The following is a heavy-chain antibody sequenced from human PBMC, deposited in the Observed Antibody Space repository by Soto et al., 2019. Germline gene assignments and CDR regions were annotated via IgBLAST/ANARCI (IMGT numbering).Heavy chain of an antibody. V-gene: IGHV3-9*01. CDR1: GFKFDDFA. D-gene: IGHD6-19*01. Sequence: EIQLAESGGGLVQPGRSLRLSCEGSGFKFDDFAMHWVRQTPGKGLEWVPGITWNGGTVAYADSVKGRFTISRDNAKNSLHLQMNTLRAEDTALYYCAKDRRPIAVAGASDNWGQGTMVTVSS. J-gene: IGHJ4*03. CDR3: AKDRRPIAVAGASDN. CDR2: ITWNGGTV.